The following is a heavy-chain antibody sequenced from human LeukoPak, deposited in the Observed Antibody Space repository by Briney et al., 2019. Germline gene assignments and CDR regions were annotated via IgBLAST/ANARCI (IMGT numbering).Heavy chain of an antibody. CDR2: ISSSGSTI. D-gene: IGHD6-13*01. V-gene: IGHV3-11*04. J-gene: IGHJ4*02. CDR1: GFTFSDYY. Sequence: PGGSLRLSCAASGFTFSDYYMSWIRQAPGKGLEWVSYISSSGSTIYYADSVKGRFTVSRDNSKNTLFLQMNSLRAEDTAVYYCARRDGLGSPSYSSNWYSIDFWGQGTLVTVSS. CDR3: ARRDGLGSPSYSSNWYSIDF.